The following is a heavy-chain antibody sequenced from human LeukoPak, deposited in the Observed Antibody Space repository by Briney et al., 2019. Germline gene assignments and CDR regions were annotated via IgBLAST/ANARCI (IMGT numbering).Heavy chain of an antibody. J-gene: IGHJ4*02. D-gene: IGHD3-10*01. CDR3: ARGWGTAGSVSYYFDY. V-gene: IGHV6-1*01. CDR2: TYYRSKWYN. CDR1: GDSVSSNSAA. Sequence: SQTLSLTCAISGDSVSSNSAAWNWIRQSPSRGLEWLGRTYYRSKWYNDYAVSVKSRITINPDTSKNQFSLQLNSVTPEDTAVYYCARGWGTAGSVSYYFDYWGQGTLVTVSS.